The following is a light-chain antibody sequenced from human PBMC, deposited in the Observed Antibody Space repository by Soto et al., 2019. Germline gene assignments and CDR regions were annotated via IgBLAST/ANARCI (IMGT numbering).Light chain of an antibody. Sequence: EIVLTQSPGTLSLSPGERGTLSCRASQSVSSSYLAWYQQKPGQAPRLLIYGASSRATGIPDRFSGSGCGTDFTLTISRLEPEDFAVYYCQQYNNWPPITVGQGTRLE. CDR2: GAS. J-gene: IGKJ5*01. V-gene: IGKV3-20*01. CDR3: QQYNNWPPIT. CDR1: QSVSSSY.